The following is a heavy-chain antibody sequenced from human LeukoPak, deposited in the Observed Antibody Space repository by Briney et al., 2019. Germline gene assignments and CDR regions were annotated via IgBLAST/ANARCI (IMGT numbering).Heavy chain of an antibody. J-gene: IGHJ4*02. CDR1: GFDFGSYW. Sequence: PGGSLRLSCVGSGFDFGSYWMAWVRQAPGKGLEWVANIETYGREERYVDSVKGRFTISRDNAKKSLYLQMNSLRAEDTAVYYCASKQGDYWGQGTLVTVSS. CDR2: IETYGREE. CDR3: ASKQGDY. V-gene: IGHV3-7*01.